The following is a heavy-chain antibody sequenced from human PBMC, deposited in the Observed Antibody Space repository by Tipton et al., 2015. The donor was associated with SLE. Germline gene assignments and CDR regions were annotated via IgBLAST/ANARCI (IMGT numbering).Heavy chain of an antibody. J-gene: IGHJ6*02. Sequence: QLVQSGAEVKKPGESLKISCKGSGHKFINYWIGWVRQMPGKGLEWIGIIYAGDSDTRYSPSFQGQVTISVDRSISTAYLQWSSLKASDSAIYYCARLGYGCSGGRCFGMDVWGQGTTVTVSS. V-gene: IGHV5-51*03. CDR1: GHKFINYW. D-gene: IGHD2-15*01. CDR2: IYAGDSDT. CDR3: ARLGYGCSGGRCFGMDV.